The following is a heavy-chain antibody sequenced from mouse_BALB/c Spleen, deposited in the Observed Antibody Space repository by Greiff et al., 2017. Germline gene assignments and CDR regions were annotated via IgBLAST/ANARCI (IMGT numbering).Heavy chain of an antibody. J-gene: IGHJ4*01. V-gene: IGHV5-17*02. CDR1: GFTFSSFG. CDR3: ARVGGNYVYAMDY. Sequence: DGKLVESGGGLVQPGGSRKLSCAASGFTFSSFGMHWVRQAPEKGLEWVAYISSGSSTIYYADTVKGRFTISRDNPKNTLFLQMTSLRSEDTAMYYCARVGGNYVYAMDYWGQGTSVTVSS. D-gene: IGHD2-1*01. CDR2: ISSGSSTI.